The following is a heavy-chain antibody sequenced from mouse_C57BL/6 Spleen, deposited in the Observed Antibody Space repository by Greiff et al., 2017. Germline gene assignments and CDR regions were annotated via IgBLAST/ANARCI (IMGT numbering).Heavy chain of an antibody. J-gene: IGHJ4*01. CDR2: IHPNSGST. V-gene: IGHV1-64*01. D-gene: IGHD2-4*01. CDR3: ARTDYGCMDY. Sequence: QVQLQQPGAELVKPGASVKLSCKASGYTFTSYWMHWVKQRPGQGLEWIGMIHPNSGSTNYNEKFKSKATLTVDKSSSTAYMQLSSLTSEDAAVYYGARTDYGCMDYWGQGTSGTVSS. CDR1: GYTFTSYW.